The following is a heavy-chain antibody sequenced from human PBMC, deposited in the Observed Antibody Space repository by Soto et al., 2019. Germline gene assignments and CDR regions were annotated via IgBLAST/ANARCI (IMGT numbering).Heavy chain of an antibody. J-gene: IGHJ6*02. D-gene: IGHD3-22*01. CDR1: GFTFSDYY. CDR3: ARYWDYYDSSGYYPRQYNYGMDV. Sequence: LRLSCAVSGFTFSDYYMSWLRQAPGKGVEWVSYVRSSSSYTNYASPVKALFTISRDNAKNSLYLQMNSLTAEDTAVYYCARYWDYYDSSGYYPRQYNYGMDVWGQGTTDTVS. CDR2: VRSSSSYT. V-gene: IGHV3-11*06.